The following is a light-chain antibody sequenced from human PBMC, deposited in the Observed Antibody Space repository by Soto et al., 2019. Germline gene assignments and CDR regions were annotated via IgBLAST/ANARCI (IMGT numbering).Light chain of an antibody. J-gene: IGLJ2*01. Sequence: QSVLTQPPSVSGAPGQRVTISCTGSSSNIGAGYDVHWYQQLPGTAPKLLIFDNSNRPSGVPDRISGSRSGTSASLAITGLQAEDEADYYCQSYDSSLSGSVVVGGGTNLTVL. V-gene: IGLV1-40*01. CDR3: QSYDSSLSGSVV. CDR1: SSNIGAGYD. CDR2: DNS.